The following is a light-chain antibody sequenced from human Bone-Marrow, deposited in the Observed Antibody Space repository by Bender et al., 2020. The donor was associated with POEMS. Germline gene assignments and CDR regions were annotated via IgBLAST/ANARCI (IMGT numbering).Light chain of an antibody. CDR3: CSYAISSTYV. CDR1: SSDVGAYNL. V-gene: IGLV2-23*02. CDR2: QVN. Sequence: QSALTQPASVSGSLGQSITISCTGTSSDVGAYNLVSWYRQHPGKGPQLVIYQVNKRPSGISSRFSGSKSGNTASLTISALQAEDEADYYCCSYAISSTYVFGTGTKVTVL. J-gene: IGLJ1*01.